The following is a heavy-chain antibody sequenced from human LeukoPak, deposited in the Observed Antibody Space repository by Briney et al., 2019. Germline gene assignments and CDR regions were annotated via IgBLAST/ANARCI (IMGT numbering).Heavy chain of an antibody. CDR3: ARSGSYYTFDY. D-gene: IGHD1-26*01. J-gene: IGHJ4*02. CDR2: ISPIIDKT. V-gene: IGHV1-69*04. CDR1: GGTFSGYA. Sequence: ASVKVSCKASGGTFSGYAISWVRQAPGQGLEWMGRISPIIDKTKVAQKFQGRVTITADKATRTAYMELSSLRSEDTAVYYCARSGSYYTFDYWGQGTLVTVSS.